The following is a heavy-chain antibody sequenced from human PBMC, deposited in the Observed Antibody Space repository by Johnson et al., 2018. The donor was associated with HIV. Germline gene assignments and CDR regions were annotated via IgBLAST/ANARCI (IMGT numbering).Heavy chain of an antibody. CDR2: ISFDGSTK. CDR3: AKDSEVSGYQPDAFDI. V-gene: IGHV3-30*14. Sequence: VQVVESGGGVVQPGRSLRLSCAASGFSFMSYALHWVRQAPGKGLEWVAVISFDGSTKYYADSVKGRFTISIDNSKNTLYLQMNSLRGEDTAVYYCAKDSEVSGYQPDAFDIWGQGTMVTVSS. D-gene: IGHD3-3*01. CDR1: GFSFMSYA. J-gene: IGHJ3*02.